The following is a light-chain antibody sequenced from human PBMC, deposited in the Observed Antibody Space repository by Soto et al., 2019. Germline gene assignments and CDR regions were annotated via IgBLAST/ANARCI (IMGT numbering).Light chain of an antibody. CDR3: QQRSNWPLT. V-gene: IGKV3-11*01. CDR2: DAS. CDR1: QSVSSY. Sequence: EIVMTQSPATLSLSPGERATLSGRASQSVSSYLAWYQQKPGQAPRLLIYDASNRATGIPARFSGSGSGTDLTLTISSLEPEDFAVYYCQQRSNWPLTFGGGTKVDIK. J-gene: IGKJ4*01.